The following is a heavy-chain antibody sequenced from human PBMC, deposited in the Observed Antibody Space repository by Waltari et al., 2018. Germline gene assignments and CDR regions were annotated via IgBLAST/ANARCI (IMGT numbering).Heavy chain of an antibody. V-gene: IGHV4-39*01. J-gene: IGHJ5*02. CDR2: CYYSGGT. Sequence: QLQLQESGPGLVKPSETLSLTCTVSGGSISSSSYYWGWIRQPPGKGLEWIGRCYYSGGTYYNPPLKSRATISVDTSKNQFSLKLSSVTAADTAVYYCASLVLRLNWFDPWGQGTLVTVSS. D-gene: IGHD1-26*01. CDR1: GGSISSSSYY. CDR3: ASLVLRLNWFDP.